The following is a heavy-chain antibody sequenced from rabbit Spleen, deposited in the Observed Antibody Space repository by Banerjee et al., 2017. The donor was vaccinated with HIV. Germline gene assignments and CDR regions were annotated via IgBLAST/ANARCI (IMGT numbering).Heavy chain of an antibody. CDR1: GVSFSGSSY. V-gene: IGHV1S45*01. J-gene: IGHJ4*01. CDR3: ARGSAAMTMVITGYYLSL. D-gene: IGHD2-1*01. Sequence: QEQLEESGGDLVKPGASLTLTCKASGVSFSGSSYMCWVRQAPGKGLEWIACIDAGSSGFTYFASWAKGRFTISKTSSTTVSLQMTSLTAADTATYFCARGSAAMTMVITGYYLSLWGPGTLVTVS. CDR2: IDAGSSGFT.